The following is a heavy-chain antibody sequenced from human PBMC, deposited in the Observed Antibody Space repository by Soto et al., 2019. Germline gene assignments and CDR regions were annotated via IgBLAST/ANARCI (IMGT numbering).Heavy chain of an antibody. CDR2: TYYSGST. CDR1: GGSISSDDYD. CDR3: ARGYCSGGSCYSYFYGMDV. Sequence: SETLSLTCTVSGGSISSDDYDWSWIRQPPGKGLEWIGYTYYSGSTYYNPSLKSRVTISLDTSKNHFSLKLPSVTAADTAVYYCARGYCSGGSCYSYFYGMDVWGQGTTVTVSS. D-gene: IGHD2-15*01. V-gene: IGHV4-30-4*01. J-gene: IGHJ6*02.